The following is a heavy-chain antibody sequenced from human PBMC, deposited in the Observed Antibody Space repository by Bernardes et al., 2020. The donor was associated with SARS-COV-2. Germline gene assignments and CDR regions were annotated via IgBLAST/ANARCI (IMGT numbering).Heavy chain of an antibody. CDR2: IWYDGSNK. J-gene: IGHJ4*02. D-gene: IGHD3-16*02. CDR3: ARDFAFGGVIDHFGY. Sequence: GGSLRLSCAASGFTFSSYGMHWVRQAPGKGLEWVAVIWYDGSNKYYADSVKGRFTISRDNSKNTLYLQMNSLRAEDTAVYYCARDFAFGGVIDHFGYWGQGTLVTVSS. CDR1: GFTFSSYG. V-gene: IGHV3-33*01.